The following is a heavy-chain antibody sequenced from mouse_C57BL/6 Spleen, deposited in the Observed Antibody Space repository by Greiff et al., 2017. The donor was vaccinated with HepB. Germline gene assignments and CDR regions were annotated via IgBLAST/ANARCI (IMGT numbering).Heavy chain of an antibody. CDR1: GYTFTSYW. J-gene: IGHJ1*03. CDR3: ARGVNLLLRSPWYFDV. Sequence: VQLQQPGAELVRPGSSVKLSCKASGYTFTSYWMHWVKQRPIQGLEWIGNIDPSDSETHYNQKFKDKATLTVDKSSSTAYMQLSSLTSEDSAVYYCARGVNLLLRSPWYFDVWGTGTTVTVSS. CDR2: IDPSDSET. V-gene: IGHV1-52*01. D-gene: IGHD1-1*01.